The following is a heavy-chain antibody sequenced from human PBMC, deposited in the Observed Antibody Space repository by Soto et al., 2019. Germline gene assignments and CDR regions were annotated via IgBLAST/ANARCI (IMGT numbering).Heavy chain of an antibody. D-gene: IGHD3-3*01. CDR3: ARVNYYCWRADPMVFDE. CDR2: ISTRGKI. V-gene: IGHV4-4*07. CDR1: GGSLSKDY. J-gene: IGHJ4*02. Sequence: PSETLSIACPVSGGSLSKDYWRCIRQPGGKGLELIGRISTRGKIESAPSLKSRLTMSGDRSQNKFSLKLTSVTAADTAGYYCARVNYYCWRADPMVFDEWGRGHLFT.